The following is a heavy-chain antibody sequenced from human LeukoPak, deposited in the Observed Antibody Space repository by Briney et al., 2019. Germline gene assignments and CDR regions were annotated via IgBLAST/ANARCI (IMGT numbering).Heavy chain of an antibody. CDR2: VSTGGSTI. D-gene: IGHD4-17*01. V-gene: IGHV3-48*03. CDR3: ARDTTDDYGDYYFDY. J-gene: IGHJ4*02. Sequence: GGSLRLSCAASGFTFSNYEMNWVRQAPGKGLEWVSYVSTGGSTIYYADSVKGRFTVSRDNAKNSLYMHMNSLRAEDTAVYYCARDTTDDYGDYYFDYWGQGTLVTVSS. CDR1: GFTFSNYE.